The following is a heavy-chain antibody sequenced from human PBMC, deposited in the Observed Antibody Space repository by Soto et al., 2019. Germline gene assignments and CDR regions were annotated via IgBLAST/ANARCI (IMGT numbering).Heavy chain of an antibody. CDR3: VRQGLNRMSPVPATSDY. V-gene: IGHV5-51*01. Sequence: PGESLKISCKCSGYICINYWIALVRQMPGKGLEWMGIIHPGDSDTRYTPSFHGQVTISVDRSTSTAYLQWSSLEASDTAIYYCVRQGLNRMSPVPATSDYWGQGTLVTVSS. J-gene: IGHJ4*02. CDR2: IHPGDSDT. D-gene: IGHD2-15*01. CDR1: GYICINYW.